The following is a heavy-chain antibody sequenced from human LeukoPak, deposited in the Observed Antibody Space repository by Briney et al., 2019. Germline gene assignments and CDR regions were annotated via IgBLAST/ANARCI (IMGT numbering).Heavy chain of an antibody. J-gene: IGHJ4*02. V-gene: IGHV3-23*01. CDR1: GFTFSNYA. CDR2: ISDSGGST. CDR3: AKDRALHQFDY. Sequence: GGSLRLSCGASGFTFSNYAMNWVRQAPGKGLEWVSSISDSGGSTYYADSVKGRFTISRDNSKNTLFLQMNSLRAEDTAIYYCAKDRALHQFDYWGQGTLVTVSS.